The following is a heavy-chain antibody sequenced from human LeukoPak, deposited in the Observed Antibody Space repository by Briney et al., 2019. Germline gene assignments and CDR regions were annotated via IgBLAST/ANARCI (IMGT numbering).Heavy chain of an antibody. J-gene: IGHJ5*02. CDR2: IYHSGST. CDR1: GYSISSGYY. D-gene: IGHD3-9*01. CDR3: ALGSDILTGYNWFDP. Sequence: SETLTLTCADSGYSISSGYYWGWIRQPPGKGLEWIGSIYHSGSTYYNPSLKSRVTISVDTSKNQFSLKLSSVTAADTAVYYCALGSDILTGYNWFDPWGQGTLVTVSS. V-gene: IGHV4-38-2*01.